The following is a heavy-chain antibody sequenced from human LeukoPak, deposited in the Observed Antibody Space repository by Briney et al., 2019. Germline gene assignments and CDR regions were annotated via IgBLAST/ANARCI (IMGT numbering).Heavy chain of an antibody. CDR3: AKDLNRIAVAGNFDY. V-gene: IGHV3-33*06. D-gene: IGHD6-19*01. CDR1: GFTFGSYG. Sequence: GGSLRLSCAASGFTFGSYGMHWVRQAPGKGLEWVAVIWYDGSNKYYADSVKGRFTISRDNSKNTLYLQMNSLRAEDTAVYYCAKDLNRIAVAGNFDYWGQGTLVTVSS. J-gene: IGHJ4*02. CDR2: IWYDGSNK.